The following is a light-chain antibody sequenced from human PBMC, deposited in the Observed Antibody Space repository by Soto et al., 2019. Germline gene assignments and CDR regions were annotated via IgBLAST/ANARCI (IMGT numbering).Light chain of an antibody. J-gene: IGKJ4*01. CDR1: QSVGSK. Sequence: ETVMTQSPATLSVSPGERATLSCRASQSVGSKVAWYQQKPGQAPSLLIYGASTRASGITLRFSGSGSGTEFTLTISSLQSEDFAVYYCQQYSNWPPVTFGGGTKVEIK. CDR3: QQYSNWPPVT. CDR2: GAS. V-gene: IGKV3-15*01.